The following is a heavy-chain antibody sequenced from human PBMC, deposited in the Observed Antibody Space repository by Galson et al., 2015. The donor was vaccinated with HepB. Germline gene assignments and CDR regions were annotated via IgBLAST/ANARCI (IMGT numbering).Heavy chain of an antibody. V-gene: IGHV3-23*01. J-gene: IGHJ4*02. Sequence: SLRLSCAASGFTFNTYAMSWVRQAPGKGLEWVSTITGGGRTNYAESVTGRFTISRDNSENTVYLQMSRLRPEDTAVYYCAKGTQRRLTTMTSHNYFDYWGQGTLVAVSS. CDR3: AKGTQRRLTTMTSHNYFDY. CDR2: ITGGGRT. D-gene: IGHD4-17*01. CDR1: GFTFNTYA.